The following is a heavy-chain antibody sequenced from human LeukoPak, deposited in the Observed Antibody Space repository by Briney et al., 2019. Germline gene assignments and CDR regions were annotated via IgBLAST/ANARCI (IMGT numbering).Heavy chain of an antibody. CDR1: GGSISSTNYY. Sequence: SETLSLTCTVSGGSISSTNYYWGWIRQPPGKGLEWIGSISYSGTTYYNPSLKSRATISVDTSKNQFSLKLSSVTAADTAVYYCARAVIDDDYGDYAHESWGQGTLVTVSS. D-gene: IGHD4-17*01. J-gene: IGHJ5*02. CDR2: ISYSGTT. V-gene: IGHV4-39*07. CDR3: ARAVIDDDYGDYAHES.